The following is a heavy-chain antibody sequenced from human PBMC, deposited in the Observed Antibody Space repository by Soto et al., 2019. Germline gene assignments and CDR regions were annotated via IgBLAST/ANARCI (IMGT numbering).Heavy chain of an antibody. CDR3: ARGGVSTRTFDY. J-gene: IGHJ4*02. CDR1: GCNFAGYW. CDR2: IYPSDSDT. Sequence: GSLKISCKGSGCNFAGYWIAWARQMPGKGLELMGIIYPSDSDTRYRPSFQGQVTISADKSISSAYLQWSSLRASDTAMYYCARGGVSTRTFDYWGQGTPVTVSS. V-gene: IGHV5-51*01. D-gene: IGHD3-3*01.